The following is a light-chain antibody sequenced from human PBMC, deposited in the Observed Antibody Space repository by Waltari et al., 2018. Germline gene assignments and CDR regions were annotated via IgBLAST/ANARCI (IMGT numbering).Light chain of an antibody. CDR1: QSVSVY. Sequence: EIVLTQSPATLSLSPGERATFPCRASQSVSVYLAWYQQKPGQAPRLLIFDASSRATGIPARFSGSGSGTDFTLTISSLEPEDFAVYYCQQRSNGLTFGGGTRVEIK. CDR3: QQRSNGLT. J-gene: IGKJ4*01. V-gene: IGKV3-11*01. CDR2: DAS.